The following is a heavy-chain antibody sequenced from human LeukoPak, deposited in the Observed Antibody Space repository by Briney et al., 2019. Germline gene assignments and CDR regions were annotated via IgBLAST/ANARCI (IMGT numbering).Heavy chain of an antibody. V-gene: IGHV4-61*02. Sequence: SETLSLTCTVSGGSISSGSYYWSWIRQPAGKGLEWIGRIYTSGSTNYNPPLKSRVTISVDTSKNQFSLKLSSVTAADTAVYYCARQDGFADFWSGYYTASFDYWGQGTLVTVSS. J-gene: IGHJ4*02. CDR2: IYTSGST. CDR3: ARQDGFADFWSGYYTASFDY. CDR1: GGSISSGSYY. D-gene: IGHD3-3*01.